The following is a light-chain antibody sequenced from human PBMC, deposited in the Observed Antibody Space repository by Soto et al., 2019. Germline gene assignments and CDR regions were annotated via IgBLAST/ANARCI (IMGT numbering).Light chain of an antibody. J-gene: IGKJ1*01. CDR1: QTISGW. CDR2: KAS. CDR3: QQYNSFSLT. V-gene: IGKV1-5*03. Sequence: DIQMTQSPSTLSASVGDRVTITCRASQTISGWLAWYQQKPGKAPKLLIYKASSLEGGVPSRFSGSGSGTEFTLTISSLQADDFATYYCQQYNSFSLTFGQGTKVEIK.